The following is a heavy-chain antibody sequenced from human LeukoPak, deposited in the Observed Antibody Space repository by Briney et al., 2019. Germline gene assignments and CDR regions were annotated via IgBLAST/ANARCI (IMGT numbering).Heavy chain of an antibody. CDR2: FNSDGTT. CDR1: GFIVSNNY. Sequence: AGGSLRLSCAASGFIVSNNYMNWVRQAPGRGLEWVSVFNSDGTTFYADSVKGRFTISRDTSKNTVYLQMNSLRAEDTAIYYYTRLITDWGQGILVTVSS. CDR3: TRLITD. J-gene: IGHJ4*02. V-gene: IGHV3-53*01. D-gene: IGHD3-16*01.